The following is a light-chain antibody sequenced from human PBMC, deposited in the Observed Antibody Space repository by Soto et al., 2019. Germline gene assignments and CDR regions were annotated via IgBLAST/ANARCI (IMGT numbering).Light chain of an antibody. J-gene: IGLJ3*02. CDR1: SSDVGGYKY. V-gene: IGLV2-14*01. Sequence: QSALTQPASLSGSPGQSITISCTGTSSDVGGYKYVSWYQHHPGEAPKLIIYEVSKRPSGVSNRFSGSKSGDTASLTISGLQAEDEADYYCISYLPSTTTHWGFGGGTQLTVL. CDR3: ISYLPSTTTHWG. CDR2: EVS.